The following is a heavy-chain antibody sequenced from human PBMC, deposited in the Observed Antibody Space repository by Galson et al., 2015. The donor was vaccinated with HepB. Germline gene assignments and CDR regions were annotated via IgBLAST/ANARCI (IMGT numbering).Heavy chain of an antibody. J-gene: IGHJ4*02. CDR1: GFTFSNYG. Sequence: LRLSCAASGFTFSNYGMHWVRQAPGKGLEWVAAITSAGDKQYYADSVKGRFTISRDNSQNMMYLQMNSLRAEDTAVYYCASPFCTGGSCYPLWYWGQGTLVTGSS. CDR3: ASPFCTGGSCYPLWY. V-gene: IGHV3-30*19. CDR2: ITSAGDKQ. D-gene: IGHD2-15*01.